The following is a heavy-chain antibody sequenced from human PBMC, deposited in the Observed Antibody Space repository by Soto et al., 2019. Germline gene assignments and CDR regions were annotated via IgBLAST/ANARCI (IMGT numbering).Heavy chain of an antibody. V-gene: IGHV3-23*01. CDR1: GFTFNNYA. CDR3: AKDRLAGNFDY. J-gene: IGHJ4*02. Sequence: GVLRLSCAASGFTFNNYAMNWVRQAPGKGLEWVATISGTGGSTYYADSVKGRFTISRDNSKNTLYLQMNSLRVEDTAVYYCAKDRLAGNFDYWGQGTQVTVSS. CDR2: ISGTGGST.